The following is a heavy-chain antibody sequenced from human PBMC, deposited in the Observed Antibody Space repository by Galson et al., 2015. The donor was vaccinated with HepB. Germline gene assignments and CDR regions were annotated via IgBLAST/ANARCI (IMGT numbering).Heavy chain of an antibody. Sequence: LRLSCAASAFPFSGFLLSWVRQPPGKGLEWVATIKQDGSGKYYVDSVKGRFVISRDNAKNSLYLQMNNLRAEDTAVYYCATLRTYESRGYDYDFWGQGTLVTVSS. J-gene: IGHJ4*02. V-gene: IGHV3-7*01. CDR2: IKQDGSGK. CDR3: ATLRTYESRGYDYDF. CDR1: AFPFSGFL. D-gene: IGHD3-22*01.